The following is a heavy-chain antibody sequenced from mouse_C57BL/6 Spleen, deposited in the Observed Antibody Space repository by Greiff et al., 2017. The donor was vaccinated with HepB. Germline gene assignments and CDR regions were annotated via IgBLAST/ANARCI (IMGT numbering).Heavy chain of an antibody. CDR2: IYPGSGST. D-gene: IGHD1-1*01. CDR1: GYTFTSYW. Sequence: QVQLQQPGAELVKPGASVKMSCKASGYTFTSYWITWVKQRPGQGLEWIGDIYPGSGSTNYNEKFKSKATLTVDTSSSTAYMQLSSLTSEDSAVYYCAREGSRLLLRCFDYWGQGTTLTVSS. V-gene: IGHV1-55*01. J-gene: IGHJ2*01. CDR3: AREGSRLLLRCFDY.